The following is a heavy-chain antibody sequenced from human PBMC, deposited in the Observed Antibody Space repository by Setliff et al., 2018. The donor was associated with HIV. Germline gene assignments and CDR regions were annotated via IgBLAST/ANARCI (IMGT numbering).Heavy chain of an antibody. CDR1: GSTFTDYY. CDR3: ATDPTYSSGSPDI. CDR2: INPNSGDT. V-gene: IGHV1-2*02. J-gene: IGHJ3*02. D-gene: IGHD6-19*01. Sequence: ASVKVSCKASGSTFTDYYMHWVRQAPGQGLEWMGWINPNSGDTNYAQKFQGRVTMTRDTSISTAYMELTRLRSDDTAVYYCATDPTYSSGSPDIWGQGTMVTVSS.